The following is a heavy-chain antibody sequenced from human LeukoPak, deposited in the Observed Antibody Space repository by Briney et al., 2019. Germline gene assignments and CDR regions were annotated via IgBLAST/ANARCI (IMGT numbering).Heavy chain of an antibody. CDR1: GFTFSSYA. CDR3: AKAMMVTLGAFDI. CDR2: ISGSGGST. J-gene: IGHJ3*02. V-gene: IGHV3-23*01. D-gene: IGHD4-23*01. Sequence: GGSLGLSCAASGFTFSSYAMSWVRQAPGKGLEWVSAISGSGGSTYYADSVKGRFTISRDNSKNTLYLQMNSLRAEDTAVYYCAKAMMVTLGAFDIWGQGTMVTVSS.